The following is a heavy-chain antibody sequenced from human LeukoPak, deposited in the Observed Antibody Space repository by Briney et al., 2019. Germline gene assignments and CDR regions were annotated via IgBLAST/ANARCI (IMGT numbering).Heavy chain of an antibody. CDR1: GFTFSNYG. V-gene: IGHV3-30*18. J-gene: IGHJ4*02. CDR2: ISYDGSNK. D-gene: IGHD6-13*01. CDR3: AKARLGGSSWSVFDY. Sequence: HPGGSLRLSCAASGFTFSNYGMHWARQAPGKGLDWVALISYDGSNKYYADSVKGRFNISRDNSKNTLYLQMNSLRAEDTAVFYCAKARLGGSSWSVFDYWGQGTLVTVSS.